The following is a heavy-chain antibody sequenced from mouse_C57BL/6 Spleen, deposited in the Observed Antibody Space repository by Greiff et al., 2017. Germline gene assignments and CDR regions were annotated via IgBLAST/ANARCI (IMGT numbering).Heavy chain of an antibody. J-gene: IGHJ3*01. CDR3: AKTSDGYYEAWFAY. Sequence: EVHLVESGGGLVKPGGSLKLSCAASGFTFSDYGMHWVRQAPEKGLEWVAYISSGSSTIYYADTVKGRFTISRDNAKNTLFLQMTSLRSEDTAMYYCAKTSDGYYEAWFAYWGQGTLVTVSA. V-gene: IGHV5-17*01. CDR2: ISSGSSTI. D-gene: IGHD2-3*01. CDR1: GFTFSDYG.